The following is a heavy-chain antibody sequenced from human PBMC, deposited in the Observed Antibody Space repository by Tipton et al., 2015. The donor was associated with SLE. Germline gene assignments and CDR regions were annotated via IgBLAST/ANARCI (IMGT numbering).Heavy chain of an antibody. V-gene: IGHV4-39*07. CDR1: NGSISTRSYY. CDR2: IHHSGST. J-gene: IGHJ2*01. CDR3: AREPLEVREWFYL. Sequence: TLSLTCTVSNGSISTRSYYWSWIRQPPGKGLEWLGGIHHSGSTYYHPSLKRRVTISVDTSKNHFSLQLRSVTAVDTAVYYCAREPLEVREWFYLWGRGTLVTVSP. D-gene: IGHD3-3*01.